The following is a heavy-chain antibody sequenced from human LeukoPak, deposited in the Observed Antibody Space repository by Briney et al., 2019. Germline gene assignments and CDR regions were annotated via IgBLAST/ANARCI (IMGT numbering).Heavy chain of an antibody. CDR1: GFTFSDAW. V-gene: IGHV3-15*07. CDR2: IRRNSDGGTI. J-gene: IGHJ5*02. D-gene: IGHD3-22*01. CDR3: ATDFYDTT. Sequence: AGGSLRLSCATSGFTFSDAWMNWVRQAPGKGLEWVGRIRRNSDGGTIDYAAPVKGRFALSRDDSKTTLYLHMSSLQTEDTAVYYCATDFYDTTWGQGTLVTVSS.